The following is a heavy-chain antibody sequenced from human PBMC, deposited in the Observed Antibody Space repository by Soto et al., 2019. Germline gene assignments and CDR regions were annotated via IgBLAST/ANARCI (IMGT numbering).Heavy chain of an antibody. V-gene: IGHV3-7*02. CDR3: ARGRAYGDNRPTAFDY. CDR1: GFSFSSYW. CDR2: IKQYGTEN. J-gene: IGHJ4*02. Sequence: PGGSLRLSCAASGFSFSSYWMSWVRQAPGKGLEWVANIKQYGTENYYVDSVKGRFTISRDDAKNSLYLQMNSLGAEDTAVYYCARGRAYGDNRPTAFDYWAQGTLVTVSS. D-gene: IGHD4-17*01.